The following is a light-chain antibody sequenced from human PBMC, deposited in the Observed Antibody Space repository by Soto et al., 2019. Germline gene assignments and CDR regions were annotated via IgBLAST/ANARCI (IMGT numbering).Light chain of an antibody. CDR3: QSYDNSLRAYV. V-gene: IGLV1-40*01. CDR1: TSNLGAGYD. J-gene: IGLJ1*01. Sequence: LTQPASVSGAPGQTVSISCTGTTSNLGAGYDVHWYRHLPGTAPTLLISDNTNRPSGVPDRFSGSKSGTSASLAISGLQSEDEADYYCQSYDNSLRAYVFGPGTKVTVL. CDR2: DNT.